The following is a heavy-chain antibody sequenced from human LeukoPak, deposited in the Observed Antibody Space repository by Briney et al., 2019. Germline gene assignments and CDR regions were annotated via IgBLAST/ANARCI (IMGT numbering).Heavy chain of an antibody. D-gene: IGHD3-10*01. V-gene: IGHV4-34*01. CDR2: INHSGST. J-gene: IGHJ5*02. CDR3: ARHPSLWFGELLLGNWFDP. Sequence: SETLSLTCAVYGGSFSGYYWSWIRQPPGKGLEWIGEINHSGSTNYNPSLKSRVTISVDTSKNQFSLKLSSVTATDTTVYYCARHPSLWFGELLLGNWFDPWGQGTLVTVSS. CDR1: GGSFSGYY.